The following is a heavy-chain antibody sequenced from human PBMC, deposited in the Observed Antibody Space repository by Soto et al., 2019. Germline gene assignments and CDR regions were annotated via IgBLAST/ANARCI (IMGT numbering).Heavy chain of an antibody. CDR2: INYDGYS. CDR3: ARPGFGPLHGLVDV. CDR1: GGSITNYY. V-gene: IGHV4-59*08. Sequence: QVQLQESGPGLVKPSETLSLTCTVSGGSITNYYCSWFRQPPGKGLEWIGYINYDGYSAYNLSLKRRVTLSMDASKTQFSLMLESVTATATAVYSCARPGFGPLHGLVDVWGPGTTVIVSS. D-gene: IGHD3-10*01. J-gene: IGHJ6*02.